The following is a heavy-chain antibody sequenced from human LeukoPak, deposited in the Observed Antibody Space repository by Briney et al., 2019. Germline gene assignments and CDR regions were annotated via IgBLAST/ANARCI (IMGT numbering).Heavy chain of an antibody. CDR3: ARAPLFIVVVPAAPRFDP. V-gene: IGHV1-2*02. CDR2: INPNSGGT. CDR1: GYTFTGYY. Sequence: GASVKVSCKASGYTFTGYYMHWVRQAPGQGLEWMGWINPNSGGTNYAQKFQGRVTMTRNTSISTAYMELSRLRSDDTAVYYCARAPLFIVVVPAAPRFDPWGQGTLVTVSS. J-gene: IGHJ5*02. D-gene: IGHD2-2*01.